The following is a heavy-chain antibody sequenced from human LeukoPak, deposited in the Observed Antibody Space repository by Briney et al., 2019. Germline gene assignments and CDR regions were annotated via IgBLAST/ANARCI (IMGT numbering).Heavy chain of an antibody. CDR2: ISGSGVST. Sequence: PGGSLRLSCAASGFRFSSYAMSWVRQAPGKGLEWVSAISGSGVSTYYADSVKGRFTISRDNAKNSLYLQMNSLRAEDTAVYYCAREFTSGYDSPGGLDYWGQGTLVTVSS. V-gene: IGHV3-23*01. CDR1: GFRFSSYA. D-gene: IGHD5-12*01. J-gene: IGHJ4*02. CDR3: AREFTSGYDSPGGLDY.